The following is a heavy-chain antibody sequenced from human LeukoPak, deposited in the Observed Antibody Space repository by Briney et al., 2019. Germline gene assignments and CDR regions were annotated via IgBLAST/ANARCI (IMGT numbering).Heavy chain of an antibody. D-gene: IGHD4-17*01. V-gene: IGHV3-7*01. CDR2: IKQDGSEK. CDR3: ARGFASGDYGAV. Sequence: VGSLRLSCAASGFTYSVFWMSWVRQAPGKGLEWVAKIKQDGSEKYYVDSVKGGFTISRDNAERSLYLQMNSVRAEDKDVYDCARGFASGDYGAVWGQGTLVIVSS. J-gene: IGHJ4*02. CDR1: GFTYSVFW.